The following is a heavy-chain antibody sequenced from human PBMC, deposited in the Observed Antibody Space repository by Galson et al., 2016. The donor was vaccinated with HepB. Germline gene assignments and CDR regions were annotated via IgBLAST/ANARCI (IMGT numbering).Heavy chain of an antibody. CDR1: GFTFNTYE. Sequence: SLRLSCAASGFTFNTYEINWVRQAPGKGLEWVSYISDSGHTIYYADSVKGRFTISRDNSKNTLYLQMNSLRAEDTALYYCAKRLWNGDSWGQGALVTVSS. CDR3: AKRLWNGDS. V-gene: IGHV3-48*03. D-gene: IGHD6-25*01. CDR2: ISDSGHTI. J-gene: IGHJ4*02.